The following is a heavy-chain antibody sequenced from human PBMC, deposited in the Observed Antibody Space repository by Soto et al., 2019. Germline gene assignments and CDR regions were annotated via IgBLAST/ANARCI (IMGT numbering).Heavy chain of an antibody. V-gene: IGHV3-9*01. CDR1: GFTFDDYA. J-gene: IGHJ6*02. CDR2: ISWNGDTM. D-gene: IGHD3-3*01. Sequence: EVQLVQSGGGLVQPGRTLRLSCEASGFTFDDYAMHWVRQAPGKGLEWVSGISWNGDTMVYADSVRGRFTFSRDNSKNVLYLEMTSLRREDTAMYYCAKDSGRYDFYALAVWGQGTTVSVSS. CDR3: AKDSGRYDFYALAV.